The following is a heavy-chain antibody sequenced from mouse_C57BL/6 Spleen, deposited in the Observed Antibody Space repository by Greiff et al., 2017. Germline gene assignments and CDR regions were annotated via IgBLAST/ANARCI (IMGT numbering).Heavy chain of an antibody. V-gene: IGHV1-76*01. Sequence: VQLQQSGAELVRPGASVKLSCKASGYTFTDYYINWVKQRPGQGLEWIARIYPGSGNTYYNEKFKGKATLTAEKSSSTAYMQLSSLTSEDSAVYFCARRTYDYPNAMGYWGQGTSVTVSS. CDR3: ARRTYDYPNAMGY. D-gene: IGHD2-4*01. CDR1: GYTFTDYY. J-gene: IGHJ4*01. CDR2: IYPGSGNT.